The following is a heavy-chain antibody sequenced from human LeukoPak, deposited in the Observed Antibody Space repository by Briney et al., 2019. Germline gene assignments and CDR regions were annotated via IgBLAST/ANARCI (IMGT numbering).Heavy chain of an antibody. D-gene: IGHD4-23*01. CDR3: ARAPPTVVTPEGFDY. Sequence: PSETLSLTCTVSGGSISSDNYYWSWIRQPAGKGLEWIGRIYRDTNYNPSLKSRVTISVDTSKNQFSLKLSSVTAADTAVYYCARAPPTVVTPEGFDYWGQGTLVTVSS. CDR1: GGSISSDNYY. V-gene: IGHV4-61*02. CDR2: IYRDT. J-gene: IGHJ4*02.